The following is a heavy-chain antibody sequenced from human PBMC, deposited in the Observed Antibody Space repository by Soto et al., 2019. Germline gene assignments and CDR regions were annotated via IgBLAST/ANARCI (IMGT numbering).Heavy chain of an antibody. J-gene: IGHJ6*02. D-gene: IGHD2-15*01. Sequence: GASVKVSCKASGGTFSSCAISWVRQAPGQGLEWMGGIIPIFGTANYAQKFQGRVTITADESTSTAYMELSSLRSEDTAVYYCARSKDIVVVVAALADYYYGMDVWGQGTTVTVSS. CDR3: ARSKDIVVVVAALADYYYGMDV. CDR1: GGTFSSCA. CDR2: IIPIFGTA. V-gene: IGHV1-69*13.